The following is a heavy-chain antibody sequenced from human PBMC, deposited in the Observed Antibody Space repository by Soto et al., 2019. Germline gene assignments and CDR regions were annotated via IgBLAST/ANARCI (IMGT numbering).Heavy chain of an antibody. D-gene: IGHD6-13*01. J-gene: IGHJ5*02. CDR1: GGSFSGYY. V-gene: IGHV4-34*01. CDR3: ARAPYSSSLGNWFDP. CDR2: INHSGST. Sequence: PSETLSLTCAVYGGSFSGYYWSWIRQPPGKGLEWIGEINHSGSTNYNPSLKSRVTISVDTSKDQFSLKLSSVTAADTAVYYCARAPYSSSLGNWFDPWGQGTLVTLSS.